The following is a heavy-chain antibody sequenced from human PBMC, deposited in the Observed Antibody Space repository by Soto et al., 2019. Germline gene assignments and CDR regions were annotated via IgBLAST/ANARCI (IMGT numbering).Heavy chain of an antibody. V-gene: IGHV5-51*01. CDR2: IYPGDSDT. CDR1: GYSFTSYW. Sequence: GESLKISCKGSGYSFTSYWIGWGRQMPGKGLEWMGIIYPGDSDTRYSPSFQGQVTISADKSISTAYLQWSSLKASDTAMYYCARRWWLDGYDFMQAFDIWGQGTMVTVSS. D-gene: IGHD5-12*01. CDR3: ARRWWLDGYDFMQAFDI. J-gene: IGHJ3*02.